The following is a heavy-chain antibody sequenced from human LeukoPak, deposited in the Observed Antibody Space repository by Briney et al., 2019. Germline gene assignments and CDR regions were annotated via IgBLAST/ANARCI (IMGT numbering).Heavy chain of an antibody. D-gene: IGHD3-10*01. CDR1: GGSFSGYY. Sequence: SETLSLTCAVYGGSFSGYYWSWIRQPPGKGLEWIGEINHSGSTNYNPFLKSRVTISVDTSKKQFSLKLSAVTAADTAVYYWARGPVLVWFGELRTASPMDVWGKGTTVTVSS. J-gene: IGHJ6*04. CDR3: ARGPVLVWFGELRTASPMDV. V-gene: IGHV4-34*01. CDR2: INHSGST.